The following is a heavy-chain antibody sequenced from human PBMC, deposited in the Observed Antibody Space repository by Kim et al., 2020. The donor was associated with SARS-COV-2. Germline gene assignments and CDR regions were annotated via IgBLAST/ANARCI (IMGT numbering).Heavy chain of an antibody. CDR3: ARDYCTITSCYDL. D-gene: IGHD2-2*01. V-gene: IGHV3-33*01. Sequence: YIGSVKDRFTISRDNPKNTVYLTMNDLRAEDTALYYCARDYCTITSCYDLWGQGTLVTVSS. J-gene: IGHJ5*02.